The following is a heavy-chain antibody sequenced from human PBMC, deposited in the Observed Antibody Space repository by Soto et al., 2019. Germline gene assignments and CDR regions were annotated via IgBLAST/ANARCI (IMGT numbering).Heavy chain of an antibody. D-gene: IGHD6-19*01. J-gene: IGHJ4*02. V-gene: IGHV1-3*04. CDR1: GYTFTSYA. Sequence: QVQLVQSGAEVKKPGASXXXXXXASGYTFTSYAMHXVRQAPGQRLEWMGWINTGNGNTKYSQKFQGRVTITRETSASTAYMELSSLRSEDTAVYYCASGYSSGTAFDYWGQGTLVTVSS. CDR3: ASGYSSGTAFDY. CDR2: INTGNGNT.